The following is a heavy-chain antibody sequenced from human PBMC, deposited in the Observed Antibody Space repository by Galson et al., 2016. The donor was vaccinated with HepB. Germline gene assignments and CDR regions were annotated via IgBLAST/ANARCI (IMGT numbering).Heavy chain of an antibody. V-gene: IGHV3-73*01. D-gene: IGHD3-3*01. CDR2: IRSKANSYAT. Sequence: SLRLSCAASGFTFSGTAMHWVRQASGKGLEWVGRIRSKANSYATVYAASVKGRFTISRDDSKNTAYLQMNSLKTEDTAVYYCSINENDFWSASNMPFDCWGQGTLVTVSS. CDR1: GFTFSGTA. CDR3: SINENDFWSASNMPFDC. J-gene: IGHJ4*02.